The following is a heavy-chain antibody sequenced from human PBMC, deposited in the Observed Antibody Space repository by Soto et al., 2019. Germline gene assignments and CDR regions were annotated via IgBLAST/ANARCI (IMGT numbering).Heavy chain of an antibody. V-gene: IGHV3-33*01. J-gene: IGHJ5*02. CDR1: GFTFSSYG. CDR2: IWYDGSNI. Sequence: PGGSLRLSCAASGFTFSSYGMHWVRQAPGKGLEWVAVIWYDGSNIYYADSVKGRITISRDNAKNTLFLQMNSLRAEDTAVYYCVRSGTARLLRHSWFDTWGQGTLVTVSS. D-gene: IGHD2-21*01. CDR3: VRSGTARLLRHSWFDT.